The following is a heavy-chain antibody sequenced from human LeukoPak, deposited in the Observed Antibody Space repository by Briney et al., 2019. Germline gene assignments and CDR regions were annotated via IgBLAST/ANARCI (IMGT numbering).Heavy chain of an antibody. V-gene: IGHV4-31*01. D-gene: IGHD3-22*01. Sequence: XEGLEWIGYMYYAGSSCYNPALTSHITRSVETTKNAFSLRLTSVTAADTAVYYCARGDYSMSGDYFPFDYWGPGTLVTVSS. J-gene: IGHJ4*02. CDR2: MYYAGSS. CDR3: ARGDYSMSGDYFPFDY.